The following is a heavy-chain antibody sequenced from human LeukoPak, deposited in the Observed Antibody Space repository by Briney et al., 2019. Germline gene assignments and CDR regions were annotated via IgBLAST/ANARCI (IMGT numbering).Heavy chain of an antibody. CDR1: GGPISRYY. Sequence: SETLSLTCTVSGGPISRYYWSWIRQPPGKGLEWIGHIYDSGITNYNPSLKSRVTISVDTSKNQFSLKLNSVTAADTAVYYCAKSNGYGLIDIWGQGTMVTVSS. J-gene: IGHJ3*02. D-gene: IGHD3-22*01. V-gene: IGHV4-59*12. CDR3: AKSNGYGLIDI. CDR2: IYDSGIT.